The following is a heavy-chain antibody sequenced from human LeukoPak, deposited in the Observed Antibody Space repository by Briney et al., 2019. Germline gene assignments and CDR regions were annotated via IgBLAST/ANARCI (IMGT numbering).Heavy chain of an antibody. CDR3: TTRLTGVDY. V-gene: IGHV3-15*01. CDR2: IKSKTDGGTT. Sequence: GGSLRLSCAASGFTFSNGLMSWVRQAPGKGLGWVGRIKSKTDGGTTDYAAPVKGRFTISRDDSKNTVYLQMNSLKTEDTAVYYCTTRLTGVDYWGRGTLVTVSS. D-gene: IGHD1-20*01. J-gene: IGHJ4*02. CDR1: GFTFSNGL.